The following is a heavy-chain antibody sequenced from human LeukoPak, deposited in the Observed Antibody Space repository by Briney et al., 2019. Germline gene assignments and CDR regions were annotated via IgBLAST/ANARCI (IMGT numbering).Heavy chain of an antibody. CDR2: IYHSGST. D-gene: IGHD2-15*01. J-gene: IGHJ4*02. CDR1: GGSINSGYY. V-gene: IGHV4-38-2*02. Sequence: SETLSLSCTVSGGSINSGYYWTWIRQPPGKGLEWIGEIYHSGSTNYNPSLKSRVTISVDKSKNQFSLKLSSVTAADTAVYYCARGIYLSLVCSGGSRYFDYWGQGTLVTVSS. CDR3: ARGIYLSLVCSGGSRYFDY.